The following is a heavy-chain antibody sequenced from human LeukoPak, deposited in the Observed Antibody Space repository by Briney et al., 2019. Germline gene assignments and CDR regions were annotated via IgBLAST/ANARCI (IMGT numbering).Heavy chain of an antibody. CDR2: TYYSGST. CDR3: AKLVQEDWFDP. V-gene: IGHV4-59*08. Sequence: SETLSLTCTVSGGSISSYYWSWIRQPPGKGLEWIGYTYYSGSTNYNPSLKSRVTISADTSKNQFSLKLSSVTAADTAVYYCAKLVQEDWFDPWGQGTLVTVSS. D-gene: IGHD6-6*01. J-gene: IGHJ5*02. CDR1: GGSISSYY.